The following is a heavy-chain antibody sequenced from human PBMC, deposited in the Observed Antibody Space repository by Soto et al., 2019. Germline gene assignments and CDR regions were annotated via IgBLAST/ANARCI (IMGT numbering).Heavy chain of an antibody. CDR1: GGSFREYY. J-gene: IGHJ6*01. Sequence: SQTLSLTFAVNGGSFREYYWSWIRPPPGKGLEWIGEINQSGTTHYTPSLKRRGNISIDTSKNQFSLNLTSVTAADTATYFCARDISTVIGGAIYYYVGMDVWGPGTTVHVSS. D-gene: IGHD3-16*01. CDR3: ARDISTVIGGAIYYYVGMDV. CDR2: INQSGTT. V-gene: IGHV4-34*01.